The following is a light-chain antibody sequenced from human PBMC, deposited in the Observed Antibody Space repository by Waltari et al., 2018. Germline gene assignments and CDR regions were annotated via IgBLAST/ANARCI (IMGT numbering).Light chain of an antibody. CDR1: RLRDFY. Sequence: SSELTQDPAVSVALGQTVRITCQGDRLRDFYASWYQQKPGQAPVLVIYEENTRPSGIPDRFSGSTSGNTASLTITGAQAEDEADYYCNSRDSSGNPNVIFGGGTKLTVL. CDR2: EEN. J-gene: IGLJ2*01. CDR3: NSRDSSGNPNVI. V-gene: IGLV3-19*01.